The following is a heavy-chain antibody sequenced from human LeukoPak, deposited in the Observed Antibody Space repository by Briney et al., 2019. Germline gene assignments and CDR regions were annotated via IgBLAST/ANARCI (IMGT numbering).Heavy chain of an antibody. J-gene: IGHJ5*02. CDR2: MSPNSGNT. Sequence: ASVKVSCKASGYTVTSYYMHWVRQATGQGLEWMGWMSPNSGNTGYAQKFQGRVTITADESTSTAYMELSSLRSEDTAVYYCASADTYYDYVWGSYRFNWFDPWGQGTLVTVSS. CDR1: GYTVTSYY. V-gene: IGHV1-8*03. D-gene: IGHD3-16*02. CDR3: ASADTYYDYVWGSYRFNWFDP.